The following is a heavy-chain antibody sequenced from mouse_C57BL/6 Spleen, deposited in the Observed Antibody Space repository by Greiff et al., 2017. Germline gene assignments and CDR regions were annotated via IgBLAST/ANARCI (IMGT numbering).Heavy chain of an antibody. V-gene: IGHV1-55*01. CDR3: SRVTTVVAAYYYAMDS. CDR1: GYTFTSYW. J-gene: IGHJ4*01. CDR2: IYPGSGST. D-gene: IGHD1-1*01. Sequence: QVQLQQPGAELVKPGASVKMSCKASGYTFTSYWITWVKQRPGQGLEWIGDIYPGSGSTNYNEKLKSKATLTVDTSSSTAYMQLSSLPSEDSAVYYCSRVTTVVAAYYYAMDSWGQGPSVTVSS.